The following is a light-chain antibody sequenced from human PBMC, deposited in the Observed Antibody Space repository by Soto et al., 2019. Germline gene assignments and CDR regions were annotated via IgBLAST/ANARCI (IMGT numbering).Light chain of an antibody. CDR2: GAS. CDR3: QQLHSWGVT. V-gene: IGKV1-9*01. J-gene: IGKJ4*01. Sequence: DIQLTQSPYFLSASVGDRVTITCRASQGIGSYLAWYQQKPGKAPKLLISGASTLQSGVPSRFSGSGSGTEFTLTISSLQPEDFATYSCQQLHSWGVTFDGGTKVEIK. CDR1: QGIGSY.